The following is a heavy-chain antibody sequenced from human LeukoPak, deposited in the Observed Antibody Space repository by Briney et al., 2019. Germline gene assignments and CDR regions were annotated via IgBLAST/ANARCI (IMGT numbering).Heavy chain of an antibody. J-gene: IGHJ2*01. CDR3: ARDLLDTSMVHYWYFDL. CDR2: IYYNRST. CDR1: GGSISSGDYY. Sequence: KPSETLSLTCTVSGGSISSGDYYCSWIRQHPGKGLEWIGYIYYNRSTYFNPSLKSRVTISVDTSKNQFSLQLSSVTAADTAVYYCARDLLDTSMVHYWYFDLWGRGTLVTVSS. V-gene: IGHV4-31*03. D-gene: IGHD5-18*01.